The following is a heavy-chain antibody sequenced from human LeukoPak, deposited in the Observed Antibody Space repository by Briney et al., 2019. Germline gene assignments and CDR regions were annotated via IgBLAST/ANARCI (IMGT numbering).Heavy chain of an antibody. D-gene: IGHD4-23*01. V-gene: IGHV4-30-4*01. CDR1: GGSISSGDYY. J-gene: IGHJ4*02. CDR3: ARVMDYGGNSEDY. Sequence: SETLSLTCTVSGGSISSGDYYWSWIRQPPGKGLEWIGHIYYSGSTYYNPSLKSRVTISVDTSKNQFSLKLSSVTAADTAVYYCARVMDYGGNSEDYWGQGTLVTVSS. CDR2: IYYSGST.